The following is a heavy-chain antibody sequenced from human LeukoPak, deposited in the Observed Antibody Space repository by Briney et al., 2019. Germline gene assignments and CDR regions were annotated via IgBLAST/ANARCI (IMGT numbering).Heavy chain of an antibody. V-gene: IGHV1-18*01. J-gene: IGHJ4*02. D-gene: IGHD3-9*01. Sequence: ASVKVSCKASGYTFTSYGISWVRQAPGQGLEWMGWISAYNGNTNYAQKLQGRVTMTTDTSTSTAYMELRSLRSDDTAVYYCARGYDILTGYYVGSSQRDSDYWGQGTLVTVSS. CDR3: ARGYDILTGYYVGSSQRDSDY. CDR2: ISAYNGNT. CDR1: GYTFTSYG.